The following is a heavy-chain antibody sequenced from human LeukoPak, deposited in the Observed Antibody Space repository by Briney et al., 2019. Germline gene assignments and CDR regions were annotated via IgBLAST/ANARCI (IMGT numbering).Heavy chain of an antibody. D-gene: IGHD6-19*01. Sequence: GGSLRLSCAASGFTFSSYAMSWVRQAPGKGLEWVSAISGSGGSTYYADSVKGRFTISRDNSKNTLYLQMNSLRAEGTAVYYCAKDPSTYSSGWSSAFDIWGQGTMVTVSS. V-gene: IGHV3-23*01. J-gene: IGHJ3*02. CDR1: GFTFSSYA. CDR3: AKDPSTYSSGWSSAFDI. CDR2: ISGSGGST.